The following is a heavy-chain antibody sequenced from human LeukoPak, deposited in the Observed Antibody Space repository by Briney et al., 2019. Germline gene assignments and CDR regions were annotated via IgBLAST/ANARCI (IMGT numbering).Heavy chain of an antibody. D-gene: IGHD3-10*01. CDR3: ARGRGSGSHFDY. V-gene: IGHV1-2*02. CDR1: GYTFTGYY. CDR2: INPNSGGT. J-gene: IGHJ4*02. Sequence: RASVKVSCKASGYTFTGYYIHWVRQAPGQGLEWMGWINPNSGGTNYVQKFQGRVTMTRDRSISTAYMELRSLRSDDTAVYYCARGRGSGSHFDYWGQGTLVTVSS.